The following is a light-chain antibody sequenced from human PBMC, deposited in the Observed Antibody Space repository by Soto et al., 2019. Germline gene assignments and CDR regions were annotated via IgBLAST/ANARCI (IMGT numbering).Light chain of an antibody. CDR2: ATS. CDR3: LQVNSFPLS. V-gene: IGKV1-17*01. J-gene: IGKJ4*01. Sequence: IQQTQSPSSRPPSEEDTVAITSRASQGISNDLGWYQQNPGKAPKRLIYATSSLQSGVPSRFSGSGSGTEFTLTSTSLQPEDFATYYCLQVNSFPLSFGGGTKVDI. CDR1: QGISND.